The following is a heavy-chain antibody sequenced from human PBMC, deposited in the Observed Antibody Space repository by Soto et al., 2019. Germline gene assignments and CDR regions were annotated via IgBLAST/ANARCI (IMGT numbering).Heavy chain of an antibody. J-gene: IGHJ6*02. CDR3: ARGRERMDV. Sequence: GGSLRLSCAASGFTFRNYGMHWLRQAPGKGLEWVAVTWYDGTNKKYAASVKGRFTISRDNSKNSLYLEMNSLRDEDTAVYYCARGRERMDVWGQGTTVTVSS. CDR2: TWYDGTNK. V-gene: IGHV3-33*01. CDR1: GFTFRNYG. D-gene: IGHD1-26*01.